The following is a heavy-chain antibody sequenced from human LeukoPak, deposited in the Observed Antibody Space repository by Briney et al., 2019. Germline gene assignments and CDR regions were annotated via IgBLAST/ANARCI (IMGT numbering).Heavy chain of an antibody. CDR3: AGLYYYDSSGYVH. CDR1: GGSISSYY. J-gene: IGHJ4*02. CDR2: IYYSGST. V-gene: IGHV4-59*01. Sequence: SETLSLTCTVSGGSISSYYWSWIRQPPGKGLEWIGYIYYSGSTNYNPSLKSRGTISVDTSKNQFSLKLSSVTAADTAVYYCAGLYYYDSSGYVHWGQGTLVTVSS. D-gene: IGHD3-22*01.